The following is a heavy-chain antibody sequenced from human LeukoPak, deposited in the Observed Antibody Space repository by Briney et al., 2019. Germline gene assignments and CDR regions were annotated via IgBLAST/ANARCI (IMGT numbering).Heavy chain of an antibody. J-gene: IGHJ4*02. CDR1: GFTFSSYA. Sequence: PGGSLRLSCAASGFTFSSYAMSWVRQAPGKGLEWVSVISDSGGSTYYADSVKGRFTISRDNSKNTLYLQMNSLRAEDTAVYYCARDQGRWVLPLDYWGQGTLVTVSS. CDR2: ISDSGGST. D-gene: IGHD3-10*01. V-gene: IGHV3-23*01. CDR3: ARDQGRWVLPLDY.